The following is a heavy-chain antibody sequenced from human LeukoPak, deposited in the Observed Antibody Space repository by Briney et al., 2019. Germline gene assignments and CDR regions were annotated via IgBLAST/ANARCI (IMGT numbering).Heavy chain of an antibody. J-gene: IGHJ2*01. CDR2: IRSKANSYAT. CDR3: TSTITMIVVVRLQGYFDL. D-gene: IGHD3-22*01. V-gene: IGHV3-73*01. Sequence: GGSLRLSCAASGFTFSGSAMHWVRQASGKGLEWVGRIRSKANSYATAYAASVKGRFTISRDDSKNTAYLQMNSLKTEDTAVYYCTSTITMIVVVRLQGYFDLWGRGTLVTLSS. CDR1: GFTFSGSA.